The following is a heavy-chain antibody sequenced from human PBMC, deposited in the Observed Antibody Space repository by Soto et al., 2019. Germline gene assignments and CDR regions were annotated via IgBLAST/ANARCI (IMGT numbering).Heavy chain of an antibody. D-gene: IGHD3-22*01. CDR3: ARNFYDTSGYYPPYYFDY. Sequence: VRLSCAASGFTFTRYSMNWVRQAPGKGLEWVSSISSTTNYIYYGDSMKGRFTISRDNAKNSLYLEMNSLRAEDTAMYYCARNFYDTSGYYPPYYFDYWGQRTLVTVSS. CDR2: ISSTTNYI. J-gene: IGHJ4*02. V-gene: IGHV3-21*06. CDR1: GFTFTRYS.